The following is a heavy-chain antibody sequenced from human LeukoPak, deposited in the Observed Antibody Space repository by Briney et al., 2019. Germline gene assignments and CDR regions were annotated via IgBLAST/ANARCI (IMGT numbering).Heavy chain of an antibody. CDR2: ITDDSKTM. V-gene: IGHV3-48*04. D-gene: IGHD2-2*01. CDR3: ARDPQQLYQLLVWYFDL. J-gene: IGHJ2*01. CDR1: GFTFDTYS. Sequence: GGSLRLSCVASGFTFDTYSMNWIRQAPGKGLEWTSYITDDSKTMYYADSVKGRFTISRDNAKNSLYLQMNSLRAEDMAVYYCARDPQQLYQLLVWYFDLWGRGTPVTVSS.